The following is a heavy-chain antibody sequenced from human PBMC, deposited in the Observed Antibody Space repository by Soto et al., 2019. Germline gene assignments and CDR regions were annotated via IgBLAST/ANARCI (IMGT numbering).Heavy chain of an antibody. CDR1: GYSFTSYW. CDR3: ARQGLVKGVAITNRHAFDI. CDR2: IYPGDSDT. Sequence: PGESLKISCKGSGYSFTSYWIGWVRQMPGKGLEWMGIIYPGDSDTRYSPSFQGQVTISADKSISTAYLQWSSLKASDTAMYYCARQGLVKGVAITNRHAFDIRGQGTMVTVSS. D-gene: IGHD3-3*01. V-gene: IGHV5-51*01. J-gene: IGHJ3*02.